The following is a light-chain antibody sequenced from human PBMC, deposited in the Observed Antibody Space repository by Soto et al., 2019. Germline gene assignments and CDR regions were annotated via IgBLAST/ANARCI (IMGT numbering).Light chain of an antibody. CDR1: QNINSW. CDR3: LQSDNLPLT. CDR2: GAS. Sequence: DIQMTQSPSSVSASVGNRVTITCRASQNINSWLAWYQQKPGTAPKLLIYGASSLQSGVPSRFSGSGSGTDFTVTISSLQPEDFATYYCLQSDNLPLTFGGGTKIEIK. J-gene: IGKJ4*01. V-gene: IGKV1-12*01.